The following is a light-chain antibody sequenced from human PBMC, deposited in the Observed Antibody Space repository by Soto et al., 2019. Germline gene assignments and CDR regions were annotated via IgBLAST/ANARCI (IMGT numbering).Light chain of an antibody. CDR3: QHADGLRALT. V-gene: IGKV1-12*01. CDR1: QDAGTW. Sequence: DIQMTQSPPFVSASVGDRVTISCRASQDAGTWLSWFHQKLGGAPNLLIFHTSRLQRGVPSRFAGRGSGTEFTLTISSMQPEDFGTYYCQHADGLRALTFGGGTTVEI. J-gene: IGKJ4*01. CDR2: HTS.